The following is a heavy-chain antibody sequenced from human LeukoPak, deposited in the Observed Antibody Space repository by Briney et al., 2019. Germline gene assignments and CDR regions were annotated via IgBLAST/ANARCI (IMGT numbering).Heavy chain of an antibody. CDR2: ISYDGSNK. J-gene: IGHJ4*02. V-gene: IGHV3-30*14. D-gene: IGHD6-19*01. CDR3: ARDSSSGWYHDY. CDR1: GFTFSSYA. Sequence: GRSLRLSCAASGFTFSSYAMHWVRQAPGKGLEWVAVISYDGSNKYYADSVKGRFTISRDSSMNALYLQMNTLRAEDTAVYYCARDSSSGWYHDYWGQGTLVTVSS.